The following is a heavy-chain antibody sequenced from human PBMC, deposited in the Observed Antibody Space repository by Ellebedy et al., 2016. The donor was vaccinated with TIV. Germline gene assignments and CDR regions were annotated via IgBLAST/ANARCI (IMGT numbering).Heavy chain of an antibody. CDR1: GGSISSGGYY. Sequence: MPSETLSLTCTVSGGSISSGGYYWSWIRQHPGKGLEWIGYIYYSGSTYYNPSLKSRVTISVDTSKNQFSLKLSSVTAADTAVYYCARKTSLTGGYINWGQGTLVTVSS. CDR3: ARKTSLTGGYIN. D-gene: IGHD3-22*01. V-gene: IGHV4-31*03. J-gene: IGHJ4*02. CDR2: IYYSGST.